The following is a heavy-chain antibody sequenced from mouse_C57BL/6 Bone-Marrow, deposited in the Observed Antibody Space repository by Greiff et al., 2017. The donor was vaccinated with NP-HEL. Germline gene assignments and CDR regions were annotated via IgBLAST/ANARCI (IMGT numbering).Heavy chain of an antibody. V-gene: IGHV1-63*01. CDR1: GYTFTNYW. CDR3: ARLFYDGDSDYFDY. CDR2: IYPVGGYT. D-gene: IGHD2-3*01. Sequence: VQLQQSGAELVRPGTSVKMSCKASGYTFTNYWIGWAKQRPGHGLEWIGDIYPVGGYTNYNEKFKGKATLTADESSSTAYMQFSSLTSEDSAIYYCARLFYDGDSDYFDYWGQGTTLTVSS. J-gene: IGHJ2*01.